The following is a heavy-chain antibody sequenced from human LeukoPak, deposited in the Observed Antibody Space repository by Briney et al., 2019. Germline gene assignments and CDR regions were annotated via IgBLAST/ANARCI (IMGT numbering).Heavy chain of an antibody. V-gene: IGHV3-30-3*01. Sequence: GRSLRLSCAASGFPFSSFAMHWVRQAPGKGLEWVAVMSYDGTNKYYADSVKGRFTISRDNSKNTLYLQMNSLRAEDTAVYYCARERTQLYYDFWSGSLGYWGQGTLVTVSS. D-gene: IGHD3-3*01. CDR1: GFPFSSFA. CDR3: ARERTQLYYDFWSGSLGY. CDR2: MSYDGTNK. J-gene: IGHJ4*02.